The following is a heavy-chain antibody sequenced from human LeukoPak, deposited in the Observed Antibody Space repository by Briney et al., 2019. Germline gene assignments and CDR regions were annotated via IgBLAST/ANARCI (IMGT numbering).Heavy chain of an antibody. V-gene: IGHV3-23*01. CDR3: AKDEGGSSWPNFDY. D-gene: IGHD6-13*01. CDR1: GFTFSSYA. J-gene: IGHJ4*02. Sequence: GGSLRLSCAASGFTFSSYAMSWVRQAPGKGLEWVSAISGSGGSTYYADSVKGRFSISRDNSKNTLYLQMNSLRAEDTALYYCAKDEGGSSWPNFDYWGQGALVTVSS. CDR2: ISGSGGST.